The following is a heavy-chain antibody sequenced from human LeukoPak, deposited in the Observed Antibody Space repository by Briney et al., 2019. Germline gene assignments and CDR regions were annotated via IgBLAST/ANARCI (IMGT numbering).Heavy chain of an antibody. V-gene: IGHV1-2*02. CDR3: ARAPLGSSPPSGY. CDR1: GYTFTGYY. J-gene: IGHJ4*02. Sequence: ASVKVSRKASGYTFTGYYMHWVRQAPGQGLEWMGWINPNSGGTNYAQKFQGRVTMTRDTSISTAYMELSRLRSDDTAVYYCARAPLGSSPPSGYWGQGTLVTVSS. D-gene: IGHD3-10*01. CDR2: INPNSGGT.